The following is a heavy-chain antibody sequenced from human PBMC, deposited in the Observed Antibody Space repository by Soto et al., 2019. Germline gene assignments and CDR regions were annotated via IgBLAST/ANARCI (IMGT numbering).Heavy chain of an antibody. J-gene: IGHJ6*02. Sequence: QVQLQESGPGLVKPSQTLSLTCTVSGGAISSGNYYWSWIRQHPGKGLEWIGCVYYSGSTYYNPSITRHITISVDTSKNQFALKMRSVTAADTAVYYCARDSGPSGLNYYYYGMAVWGQGTTVTVPS. CDR2: VYYSGST. CDR1: GGAISSGNYY. CDR3: ARDSGPSGLNYYYYGMAV. D-gene: IGHD3-10*01. V-gene: IGHV4-31*01.